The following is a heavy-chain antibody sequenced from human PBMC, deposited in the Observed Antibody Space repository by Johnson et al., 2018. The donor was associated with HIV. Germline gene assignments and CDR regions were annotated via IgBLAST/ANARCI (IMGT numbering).Heavy chain of an antibody. V-gene: IGHV3-30-3*01. Sequence: QVQLVESGGGVVQPGRSLRLSCAASGFTFSSYAMHWVRQAPGKGLECVAVISYDGSNKYYADSVKGRFTISRDNSKNTLYLQMNSLRAEDTAVYYCARGGGYSIAAPSDAFDIWGQGTMVTVSS. CDR3: ARGGGYSIAAPSDAFDI. D-gene: IGHD6-6*01. CDR1: GFTFSSYA. J-gene: IGHJ3*02. CDR2: ISYDGSNK.